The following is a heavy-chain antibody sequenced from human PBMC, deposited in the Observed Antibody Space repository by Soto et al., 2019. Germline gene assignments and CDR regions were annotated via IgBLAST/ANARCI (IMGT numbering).Heavy chain of an antibody. V-gene: IGHV3-30*18. D-gene: IGHD2-2*01. CDR3: AKDEGPVAMGYYYGMGV. CDR1: GFTFNNYG. CDR2: ISYDGSNR. J-gene: IGHJ6*02. Sequence: QVQLVESGGGVVQPGRSLRLSCAASGFTFNNYGMHWVRQAPGKGLEWVAVISYDGSNRYFSDSVKGRFTISRDNSKNTLELQMNSLRAEDTAGYYCAKDEGPVAMGYYYGMGVWGQGTTVTVSS.